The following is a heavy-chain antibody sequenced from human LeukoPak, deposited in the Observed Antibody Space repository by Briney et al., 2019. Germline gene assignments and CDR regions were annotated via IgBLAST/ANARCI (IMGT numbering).Heavy chain of an antibody. CDR3: ARDLGQLWLREYHFDY. J-gene: IGHJ4*02. D-gene: IGHD5-18*01. CDR2: ISYDGSNK. V-gene: IGHV3-30*03. Sequence: GGSLRLSCAASGFTFSSYSMNWVRQAPGKGLEWVAVISYDGSNKYYADSVKGRFTISRDNSKNTLYLQMNSLRAEDTAVYYCARDLGQLWLREYHFDYWGQGTLVTVSS. CDR1: GFTFSSYS.